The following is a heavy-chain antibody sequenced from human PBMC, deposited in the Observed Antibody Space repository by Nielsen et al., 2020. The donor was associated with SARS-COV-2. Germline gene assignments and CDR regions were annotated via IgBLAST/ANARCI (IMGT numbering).Heavy chain of an antibody. CDR2: VSASGGST. J-gene: IGHJ3*01. D-gene: IGHD3-10*01. Sequence: GESPKISCAASGFTFNIYAMAWVRRAPGRGLQWVTGVSASGGSTYYTDSVKGRFSISRDNSKNTLFLQMNSLRVEDTALYYCAKDGVVRGDALDLWGQGTMVTVSS. CDR3: AKDGVVRGDALDL. V-gene: IGHV3-23*01. CDR1: GFTFNIYA.